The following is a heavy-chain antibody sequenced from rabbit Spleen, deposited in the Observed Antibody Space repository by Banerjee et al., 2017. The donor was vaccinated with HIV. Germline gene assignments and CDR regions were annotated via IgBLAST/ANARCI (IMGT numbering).Heavy chain of an antibody. CDR2: IYAGSSGTT. D-gene: IGHD1-1*01. Sequence: QSLEESGGGLVKPGASLTLTCKASGFSFNSGYDMCWVRQAPGKGLEWIACIYAGSSGTTYSAIWDKCRLTTSKASSTTVTLHMTSLTAADTATYFCARDTSTSCSTYSMDRWSPGTSVTVS. CDR1: GFSFNSGYD. J-gene: IGHJ6*01. CDR3: ARDTSTSCSTYSMDR. V-gene: IGHV1S40*01.